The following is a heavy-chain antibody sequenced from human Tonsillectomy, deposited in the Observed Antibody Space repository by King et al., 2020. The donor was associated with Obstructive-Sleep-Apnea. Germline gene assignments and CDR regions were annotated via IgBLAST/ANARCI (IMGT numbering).Heavy chain of an antibody. CDR3: AHRNSGGPSGFDY. V-gene: IGHV2-5*02. J-gene: IGHJ4*02. CDR2: IYWDDDK. D-gene: IGHD6-19*01. CDR1: GFSLSTSGVG. Sequence: TLKESGPTLVKPTQTLTLTCTFSGFSLSTSGVGVGWIRQAPGKALEWLARIYWDDDKRYSPPLKSRLTVTKDTPENPVVLTKTNVDPGDTATYYCAHRNSGGPSGFDYWGQGTLVTVSS.